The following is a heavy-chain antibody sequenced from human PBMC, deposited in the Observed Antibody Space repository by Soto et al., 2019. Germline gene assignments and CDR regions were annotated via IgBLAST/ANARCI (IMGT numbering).Heavy chain of an antibody. D-gene: IGHD3-3*01. Sequence: QVQLVQSGAEVQKPGSSVKVSCKASGGPFNRYAISWVRQAPGQGLEWMGGIIPIFGIGNDAQRFQGRVTITADESTGTAYMELSSLRSEDTGVYYCARSAITLFGVVSIPPHYYSEMDVWGQGTTVTVSS. V-gene: IGHV1-69*01. J-gene: IGHJ6*02. CDR1: GGPFNRYA. CDR2: IIPIFGIG. CDR3: ARSAITLFGVVSIPPHYYSEMDV.